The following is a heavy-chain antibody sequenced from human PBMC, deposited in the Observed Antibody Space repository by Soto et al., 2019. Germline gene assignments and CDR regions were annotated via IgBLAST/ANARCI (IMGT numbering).Heavy chain of an antibody. CDR1: GGSFSGYY. V-gene: IGHV4-34*01. D-gene: IGHD3-10*01. J-gene: IGHJ3*02. CDR2: INHSGST. Sequence: SETLSLTCAVYGGSFSGYYWSWIRQPPGKGLEWIGEINHSGSTNYNPSLKSRVTISVDTSKNQFSLKLSSVTAADTAVYYCARAIPKDVLLWFGKIGAFDIWGQGTMVTVSS. CDR3: ARAIPKDVLLWFGKIGAFDI.